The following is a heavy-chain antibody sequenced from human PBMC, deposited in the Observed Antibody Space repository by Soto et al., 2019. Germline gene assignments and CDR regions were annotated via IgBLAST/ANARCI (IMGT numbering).Heavy chain of an antibody. CDR2: IKQDESEI. Sequence: PGGSLRLSCVASGFRLSTYWMTWVRQAPGKGLEWVANIKQDESEIYYVDSVKGRFTISRDDARNSLYLQMTSLRAEDTAVYYCRAGPGFSSELWGQGIQVTVSS. CDR3: RAGPGFSSEL. V-gene: IGHV3-7*01. CDR1: GFRLSTYW. J-gene: IGHJ4*02. D-gene: IGHD1-7*01.